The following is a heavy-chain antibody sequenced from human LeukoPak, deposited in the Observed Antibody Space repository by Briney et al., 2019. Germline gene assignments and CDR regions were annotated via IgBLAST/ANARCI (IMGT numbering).Heavy chain of an antibody. CDR1: GYTFTSYT. D-gene: IGHD6-13*01. J-gene: IGHJ3*02. V-gene: IGHV7-4-1*02. CDR3: ARAPVDSRFYSGSWYPGAFDI. Sequence: ASVKVSCKASGYTFTSYTMNWVRQAPGQGLEWMGWINTNTGNPTYAQGFTGRFVFSLDTSVSTAYLQISSLKAEDTAVYYCARAPVDSRFYSGSWYPGAFDIWGQGTMVTVS. CDR2: INTNTGNP.